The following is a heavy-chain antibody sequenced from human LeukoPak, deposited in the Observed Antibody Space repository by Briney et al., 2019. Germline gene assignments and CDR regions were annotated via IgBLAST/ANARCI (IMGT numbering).Heavy chain of an antibody. CDR1: GFTFSSYG. CDR3: AKDYYDSSGSLDY. J-gene: IGHJ4*02. Sequence: PGGSLRLSCAASGFTFSSYGMHWVRQAPGKGLEWVAVISYDGSNKYYADSVKGRFTISRDNSKNTLYLQMNSLRAEDTAAYYCAKDYYDSSGSLDYWGQGTLVTVSS. V-gene: IGHV3-30*18. D-gene: IGHD3-22*01. CDR2: ISYDGSNK.